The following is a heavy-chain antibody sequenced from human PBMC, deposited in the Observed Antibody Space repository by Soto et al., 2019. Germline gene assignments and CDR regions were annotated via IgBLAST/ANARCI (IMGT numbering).Heavy chain of an antibody. Sequence: QVQLVQSGAEVKKPGASVKVSCKASGYTFTSYYMHWVRQAPGQGLEWMGIINPSGGSTSYAQKFQCRVTMTRDTATSTVYMALSSLRSEDTAVYYCARILIGWYGSPFDYWGQGTLVTVSS. V-gene: IGHV1-46*03. J-gene: IGHJ4*02. D-gene: IGHD6-19*01. CDR1: GYTFTSYY. CDR2: INPSGGST. CDR3: ARILIGWYGSPFDY.